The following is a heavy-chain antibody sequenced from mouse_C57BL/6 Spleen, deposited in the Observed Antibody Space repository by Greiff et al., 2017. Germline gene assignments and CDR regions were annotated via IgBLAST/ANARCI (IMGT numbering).Heavy chain of an antibody. Sequence: VQLKESGPSLVRPSQTLSLTCTVTGFSINSDCYWIWIRQFPGNKLEYIGYTFYSGITYYNPSLEIRTYITRDTSKNQFSLKLSSVTTEDTATYYCARGDDYDYAMDYWGQGTSVTVSS. CDR1: GFSINSDCY. CDR3: ARGDDYDYAMDY. CDR2: TFYSGIT. J-gene: IGHJ4*01. V-gene: IGHV3-3*01. D-gene: IGHD2-4*01.